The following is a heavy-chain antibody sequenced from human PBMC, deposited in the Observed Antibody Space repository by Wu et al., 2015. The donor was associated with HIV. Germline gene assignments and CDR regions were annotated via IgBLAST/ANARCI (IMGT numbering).Heavy chain of an antibody. CDR3: ARAHGFGSYYNSTNPHVFDI. CDR2: ISAYNGDT. D-gene: IGHD3-10*01. CDR1: GYTFTTYA. V-gene: IGHV1-18*01. Sequence: QVQLVQSRAEVKKPGASVKVSCKASGYTFTTYAITWVRQAPGQGLEWMGWISAYNGDTNYAQKLQGRITMTTDTSTSTAYMELRSLRSDDTAVYYCARAHGFGSYYNSTNPHVFDIVGQGTMVXRLF. J-gene: IGHJ3*02.